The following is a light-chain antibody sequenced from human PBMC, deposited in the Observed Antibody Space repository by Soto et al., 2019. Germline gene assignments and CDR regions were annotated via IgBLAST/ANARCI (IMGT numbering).Light chain of an antibody. CDR1: QSIRNH. V-gene: IGKV1-9*01. CDR2: AAS. J-gene: IGKJ1*01. CDR3: QQYYSYPPT. Sequence: DIQLTQSPSSLSASVEDRVFITCRASQSIRNHLNWYPQTRGKAPKXLIXAASPLXSGVPSLFXRSGAGPDFTLTISCLQSEDVPTAYCQQYYSYPPTFGQGTKVDIK.